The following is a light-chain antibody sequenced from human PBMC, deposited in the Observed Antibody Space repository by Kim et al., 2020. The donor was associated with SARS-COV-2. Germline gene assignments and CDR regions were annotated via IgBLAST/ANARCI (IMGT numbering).Light chain of an antibody. CDR1: SSDVGGHDS. CDR2: DVS. CDR3: ISYTSSSTWV. V-gene: IGLV2-14*03. Sequence: GQSITISCTGTSSDVGGHDSVSWYQHHPGEAPKLMIHDVSNRPSGVSNRFSGSKTGNTASLTISGLQAEDEADYYCISYTSSSTWVFGGGTKLTVL. J-gene: IGLJ2*01.